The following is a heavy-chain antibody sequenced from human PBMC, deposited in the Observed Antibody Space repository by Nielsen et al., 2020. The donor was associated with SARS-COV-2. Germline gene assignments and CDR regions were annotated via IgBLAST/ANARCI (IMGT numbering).Heavy chain of an antibody. CDR1: GYTFTSYG. V-gene: IGHV1-18*04. D-gene: IGHD3-10*01. J-gene: IGHJ5*02. CDR2: ISAYNGNT. Sequence: ASVKVSCKASGYTFTSYGISWVRQAPGQGLEWMGWISAYNGNTNYAQKLQGRVTMTTDTSTSTAYMELRSLRSDDTAVYYCARLRRYGSGSYYKGNWFDPWGQGTLVTVSS. CDR3: ARLRRYGSGSYYKGNWFDP.